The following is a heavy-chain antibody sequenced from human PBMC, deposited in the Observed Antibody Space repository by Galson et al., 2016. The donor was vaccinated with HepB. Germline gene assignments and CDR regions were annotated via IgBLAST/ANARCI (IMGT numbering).Heavy chain of an antibody. J-gene: IGHJ4*02. Sequence: SLRLSCAASGFTFGSSGMHWVRQAPGKGLEWVAVISYDGNSTYYADSVKGRFTISRDNSKNTLYLQMNSLRDEDTAMYYCARESGFDWFVYYWGQGTLVTVSS. CDR3: ARESGFDWFVYY. D-gene: IGHD3-9*01. CDR1: GFTFGSSG. CDR2: ISYDGNST. V-gene: IGHV3-30*03.